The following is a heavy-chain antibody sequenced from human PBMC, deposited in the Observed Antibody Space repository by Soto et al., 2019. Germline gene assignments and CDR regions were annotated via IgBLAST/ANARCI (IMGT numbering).Heavy chain of an antibody. Sequence: GGSLRLSCAASGFTFSSYAMSWVRQAPGKGLEWVSAISGSGGSTYYADSVKGRFTISRDNSKNTLYLQMNSLRAEDTAVYYCANPYHCSGGSCYYYYYYMDVWGKGTTVTVSS. D-gene: IGHD2-15*01. V-gene: IGHV3-23*01. CDR3: ANPYHCSGGSCYYYYYYMDV. CDR2: ISGSGGST. J-gene: IGHJ6*03. CDR1: GFTFSSYA.